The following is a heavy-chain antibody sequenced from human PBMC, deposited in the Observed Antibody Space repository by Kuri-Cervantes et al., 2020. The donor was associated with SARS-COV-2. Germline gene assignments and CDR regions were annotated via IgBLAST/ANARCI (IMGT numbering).Heavy chain of an antibody. J-gene: IGHJ4*02. CDR2: IYHSGST. V-gene: IGHV4-38-2*02. CDR1: GYSISRGYY. CDR3: AREVSSEQLVAFDY. Sequence: SETLSLTCAVTGYSISRGYYWGWIRQPPGKGLEWIGSIYHSGSTYYNPSLKSRVTISVDTSKNRFSLKLSSVTAAYTAVYCCAREVSSEQLVAFDYWGQGTLVTVSS. D-gene: IGHD6-6*01.